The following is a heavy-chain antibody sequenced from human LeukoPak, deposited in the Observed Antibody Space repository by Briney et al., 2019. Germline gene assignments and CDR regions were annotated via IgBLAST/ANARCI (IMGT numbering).Heavy chain of an antibody. V-gene: IGHV4-34*01. CDR2: INHSGSA. J-gene: IGHJ5*02. CDR1: AGSFSGYH. D-gene: IGHD6-6*01. CDR3: ARGFPSSSRWFDP. Sequence: SETLSLTCGVYAGSFSGYHWTWIRLRPGKGLEWIGDINHSGSAHYNPSLKSRVTISVDTSNNQFSLNLHSVTAADTAVYYCARGFPSSSRWFDPWGQGTLVTVSP.